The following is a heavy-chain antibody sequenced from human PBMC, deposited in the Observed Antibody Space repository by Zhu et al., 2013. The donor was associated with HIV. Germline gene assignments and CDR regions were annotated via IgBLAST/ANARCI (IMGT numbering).Heavy chain of an antibody. CDR2: MNPNSGNT. J-gene: IGHJ6*02. V-gene: IGHV1-8*01. D-gene: IGHD6-13*01. CDR1: GYTFTSYD. CDR3: ARPPYSSLVPPAPYYYYGMDV. Sequence: QVQLVQSGAEVKKPGASVKVSCKASGYTFTSYDINWVRQATGQGLEWMGWMNPNSGNTGYAQKFQGRVTMTRNTSISTAYMELSSLRSEDTAVYYCARPPYSSLVPPAPYYYYGMDVWGQGTTVTVSS.